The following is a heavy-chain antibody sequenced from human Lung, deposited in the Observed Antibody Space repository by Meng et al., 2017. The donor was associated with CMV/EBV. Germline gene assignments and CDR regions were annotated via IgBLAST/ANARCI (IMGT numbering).Heavy chain of an antibody. Sequence: GGSLRLSCAASGFTFSSYDMNWVRQAPGKALEWVAVISIDGGSKFYADSMKGRFTISRDNSKNTLFLQVNSLRPEDTAVYYCTRRADYFDYWGPGTLVTVSS. D-gene: IGHD6-25*01. CDR2: ISIDGGSK. CDR3: TRRADYFDY. CDR1: GFTFSSYD. J-gene: IGHJ4*02. V-gene: IGHV3-30*04.